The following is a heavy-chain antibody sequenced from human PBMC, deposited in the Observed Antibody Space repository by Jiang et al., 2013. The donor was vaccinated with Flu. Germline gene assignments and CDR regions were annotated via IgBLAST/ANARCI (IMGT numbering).Heavy chain of an antibody. CDR1: GFTFSTYW. CDR3: AKRAVAGTGSRYYFDY. D-gene: IGHD6-19*01. CDR2: ISGSGGST. J-gene: IGHJ4*02. Sequence: QLVESGGGLVQPGGSLRLSCAASGFTFSTYWMHWVRQAPGKGLEWVSAISGSGGSTYYADSVKGRFTISRDNSKNTLYLQMNSLRAEDTAVYYCAKRAVAGTGSRYYFDYWGQGTLVTVSS. V-gene: IGHV3-23*04.